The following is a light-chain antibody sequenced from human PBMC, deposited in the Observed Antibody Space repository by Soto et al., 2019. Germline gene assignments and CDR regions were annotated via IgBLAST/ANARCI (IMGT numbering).Light chain of an antibody. CDR3: QQYNSYSVT. V-gene: IGKV1-5*03. Sequence: DIQMTQSPSTLSASVGDRVTITCRASQSFSSWLAWYQHKPGKAPKLLIYKASSLESGVPSRFSGSVSGTEFTLTISSLQPDDFATYYCQQYNSYSVTFGQGTKVEIK. CDR1: QSFSSW. J-gene: IGKJ1*01. CDR2: KAS.